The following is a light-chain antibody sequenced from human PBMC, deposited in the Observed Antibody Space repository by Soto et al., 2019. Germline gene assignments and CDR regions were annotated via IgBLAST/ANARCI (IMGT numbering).Light chain of an antibody. J-gene: IGKJ4*01. V-gene: IGKV4-1*01. CDR3: QQYYSPPLT. CDR1: QSVLYNSNSKNY. CDR2: WAS. Sequence: DIVMTQSPDSLAVSLGERATINCKSSQSVLYNSNSKNYLAWYQQKVGQPPKLLIYWASTRESGVPDRFSGSGSGTDSTLTISSLQAEDVAVYYCQQYYSPPLTFGGGTKVDIK.